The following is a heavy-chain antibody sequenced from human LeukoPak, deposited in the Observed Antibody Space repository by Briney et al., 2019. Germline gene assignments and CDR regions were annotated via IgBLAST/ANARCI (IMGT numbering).Heavy chain of an antibody. J-gene: IGHJ3*02. CDR3: ARDDIVATMAFDI. V-gene: IGHV1-2*02. CDR2: INPNSGGT. Sequence: ASVKVSCKASGYTFTGYYMHWVRQAPGQGLEWMGWINPNSGGTNYAQKFQGRVTMTRDTSISTAYMELSRLRSDDTAVYYCARDDIVATMAFDIWGQGTMVTVSS. CDR1: GYTFTGYY. D-gene: IGHD5-12*01.